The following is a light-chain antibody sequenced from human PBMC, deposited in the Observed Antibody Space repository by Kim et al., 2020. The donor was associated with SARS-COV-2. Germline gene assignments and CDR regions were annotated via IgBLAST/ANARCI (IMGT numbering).Light chain of an antibody. CDR3: QQYNSYPLT. Sequence: ASVGDSVTITCRASRSISSWLAWYQQKPGKAPKLLIYKASSLESGVPSRFSGSGSGTEFTLTISSLQPDDFATYYCQQYNSYPLTFGGGTKVDIK. CDR1: RSISSW. J-gene: IGKJ4*01. V-gene: IGKV1-5*03. CDR2: KAS.